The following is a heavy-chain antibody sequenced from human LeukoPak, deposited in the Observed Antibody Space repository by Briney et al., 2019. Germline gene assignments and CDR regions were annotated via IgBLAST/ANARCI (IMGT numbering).Heavy chain of an antibody. J-gene: IGHJ4*02. V-gene: IGHV4-4*02. CDR3: ARVAWIPIGGVIVTAFDY. D-gene: IGHD3-16*02. Sequence: ASETLSLTCAVSGGSISGDSWWSWVRQSPGKGLEWIGEIHHSGDTDYNSSLKSRVTISLDKSKTQFSLILNSVTAADTAVYYCARVAWIPIGGVIVTAFDYWGQGTLVTVSS. CDR2: IHHSGDT. CDR1: GGSISGDSW.